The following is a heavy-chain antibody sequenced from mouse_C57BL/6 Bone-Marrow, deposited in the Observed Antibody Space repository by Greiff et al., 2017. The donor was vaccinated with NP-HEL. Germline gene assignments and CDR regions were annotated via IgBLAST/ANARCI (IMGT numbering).Heavy chain of an antibody. J-gene: IGHJ4*01. V-gene: IGHV5-17*01. CDR3: ARRYRELYYYAMDY. D-gene: IGHD2-12*01. CDR2: ISSGSSTI. CDR1: GFTFSDYG. Sequence: EVQLVESGGGLVKPGGSLKLSCAASGFTFSDYGMHWVRQAPEKGLEWVAYISSGSSTIYYADTVKGRFTFSIDNAKNTLFLQMTSLRSEDTAMYYCARRYRELYYYAMDYWGQGTSVTVSS.